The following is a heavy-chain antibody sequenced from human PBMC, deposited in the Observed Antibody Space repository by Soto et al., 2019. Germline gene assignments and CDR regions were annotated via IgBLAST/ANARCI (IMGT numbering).Heavy chain of an antibody. CDR1: GFTFSSYW. D-gene: IGHD3-3*01. CDR2: INGDGSST. Sequence: EVQLVESGGGLVQPGGSLRLSCAASGFTFSSYWMHWVRQAPGKGLVWVSRINGDGSSTSYADSVKGRFTISRDNAKNTLHLKMNSLSAEEAAVYYCTRGAYYDFWSGYSGYYYYYMDVWGKGTTVTVSS. CDR3: TRGAYYDFWSGYSGYYYYYMDV. J-gene: IGHJ6*03. V-gene: IGHV3-74*01.